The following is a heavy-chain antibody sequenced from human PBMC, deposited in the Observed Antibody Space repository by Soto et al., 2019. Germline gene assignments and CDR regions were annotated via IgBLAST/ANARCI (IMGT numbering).Heavy chain of an antibody. D-gene: IGHD3-10*01. CDR2: MNPNSGNT. Sequence: QVQLVQSGAEVKKPGASVKVSCKASGYTFTSYDINWVRQATGQGLEWMGWMNPNSGNTGYAQKFQGRVTMTRNTSISTAYMELSSLRSEDTAVYYCARGRKVKDYYGSGSYYGMEVWGQGTTVTVSS. J-gene: IGHJ6*02. V-gene: IGHV1-8*01. CDR3: ARGRKVKDYYGSGSYYGMEV. CDR1: GYTFTSYD.